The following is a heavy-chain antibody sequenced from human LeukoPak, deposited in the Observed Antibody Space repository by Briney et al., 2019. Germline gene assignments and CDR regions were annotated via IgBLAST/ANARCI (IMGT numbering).Heavy chain of an antibody. D-gene: IGHD3-22*01. CDR2: ISGSGGST. V-gene: IGHV3-23*01. Sequence: GGSLRLSCAASGFTFSSYAMSWVRQAPGKGLEWVSAISGSGGSTYYADSVKGRFTISRDNSKNTLYLQMNSLRAEDTAVYYCAKYYYDSSDMGTAPDYWGQGTLVTVSS. J-gene: IGHJ4*02. CDR1: GFTFSSYA. CDR3: AKYYYDSSDMGTAPDY.